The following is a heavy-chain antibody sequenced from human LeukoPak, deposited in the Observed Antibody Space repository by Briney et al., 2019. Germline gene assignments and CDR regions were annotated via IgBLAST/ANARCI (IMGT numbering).Heavy chain of an antibody. J-gene: IGHJ3*02. D-gene: IGHD3-22*01. CDR1: GGTFSSYA. V-gene: IGHV1-69*06. CDR3: ARLYYYDSSGRMNAFDI. CDR2: IIPIFGTA. Sequence: GASVKVSCKASGGTFSSYAISWVRQAPGQGLEWMGGIIPIFGTANYAQKFQGRVTITADKSTSTAYMELSSLRSEDTAVYYCARLYYYDSSGRMNAFDIWGQGTMVTVSS.